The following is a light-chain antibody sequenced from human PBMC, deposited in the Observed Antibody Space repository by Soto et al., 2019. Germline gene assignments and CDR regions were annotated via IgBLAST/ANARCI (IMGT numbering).Light chain of an antibody. Sequence: AIRITQSPSSLSASTGDRVTITCRASQGISSYLAWYQQKPGKAPKLLIYAASTLQSGVPSRFSGSGSGKDFTLTISRMQSEDFATYYCQQYYSYPPTFGKGTKLEIK. CDR1: QGISSY. V-gene: IGKV1-8*01. CDR3: QQYYSYPPT. J-gene: IGKJ2*01. CDR2: AAS.